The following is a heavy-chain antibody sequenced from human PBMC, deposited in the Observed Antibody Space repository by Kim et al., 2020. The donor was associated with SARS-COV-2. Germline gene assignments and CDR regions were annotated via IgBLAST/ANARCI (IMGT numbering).Heavy chain of an antibody. D-gene: IGHD2-21*02. Sequence: DSVKGRFTSSRDNSKNTLYLQMNSLRAEDTAVYYCAKDLPAYCGGDCYPYWGQGTLVTVSS. J-gene: IGHJ4*02. V-gene: IGHV3-23*01. CDR3: AKDLPAYCGGDCYPY.